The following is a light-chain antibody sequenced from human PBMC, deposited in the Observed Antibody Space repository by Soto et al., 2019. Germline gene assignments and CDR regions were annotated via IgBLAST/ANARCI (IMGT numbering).Light chain of an antibody. CDR2: EGS. CDR3: CSYAGSSTLDVV. Sequence: QSVLTQPACVSGSPGQSITISCTGTSSNVGSYDLVSWYQQHPGKAPKVMIYEGSKRPSGVSNRFSGSKSGNTASLTISGLQAEDEADYYCCSYAGSSTLDVVFGGGTKLTVL. V-gene: IGLV2-23*03. J-gene: IGLJ2*01. CDR1: SSNVGSYDL.